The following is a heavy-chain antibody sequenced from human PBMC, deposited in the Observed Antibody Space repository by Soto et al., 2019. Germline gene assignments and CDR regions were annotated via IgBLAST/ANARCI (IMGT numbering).Heavy chain of an antibody. CDR1: GFTFSDYY. Sequence: GGSLRLSCAASGFTFSDYYMSWIRQAPGKGLEWVSYISSSGSTIYYADSVKGRFTISRDNAKNSLYLQMNSLRAEDTAVYYCARDPAPNETPLGMVRVWNWFDPWGQGTLVTVSS. J-gene: IGHJ5*02. D-gene: IGHD3-10*01. V-gene: IGHV3-11*01. CDR3: ARDPAPNETPLGMVRVWNWFDP. CDR2: ISSSGSTI.